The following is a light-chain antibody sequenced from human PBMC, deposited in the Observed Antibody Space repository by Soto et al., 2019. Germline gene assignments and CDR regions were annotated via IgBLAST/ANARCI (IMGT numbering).Light chain of an antibody. Sequence: QAVLTQPASVSGSPGQSITISCSGTPSDVGGYNVVSWYQTHPGKAPKLMIYEVSQRTSGVSTRFSGSKSGNTASLTISGLQAEAEADYYCCSYAGNRVFWVFGAGTKLTVL. J-gene: IGLJ3*02. V-gene: IGLV2-23*02. CDR3: CSYAGNRVFWV. CDR1: PSDVGGYNV. CDR2: EVS.